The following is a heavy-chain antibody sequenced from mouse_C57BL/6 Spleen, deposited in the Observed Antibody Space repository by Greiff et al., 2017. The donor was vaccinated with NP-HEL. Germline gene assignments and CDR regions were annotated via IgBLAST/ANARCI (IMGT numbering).Heavy chain of an antibody. J-gene: IGHJ4*01. Sequence: VQLQQSGAELARPGSSLTLSFQASGYTFTSYGISWVKQRTGQGLEWIGEIYPRSGNTYSNEKFKGKATLTADKSSSTAYMELRSLTSEDSAVYFCARLDSYYYAMDYWGQGTSVTVSS. D-gene: IGHD1-1*01. CDR3: ARLDSYYYAMDY. V-gene: IGHV1-81*01. CDR2: IYPRSGNT. CDR1: GYTFTSYG.